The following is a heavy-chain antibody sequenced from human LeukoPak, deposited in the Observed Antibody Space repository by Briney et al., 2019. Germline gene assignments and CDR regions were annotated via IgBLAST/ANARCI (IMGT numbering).Heavy chain of an antibody. CDR3: AREVTTRPNYYYYYGMDV. D-gene: IGHD4-11*01. V-gene: IGHV1-8*01. CDR2: MNPNSGNT. CDR1: GYTFTSYD. J-gene: IGHJ6*02. Sequence: ASVKVSCKASGYTFTSYDINWVRQATGQGLEWMGWMNPNSGNTGYAQKFQGRVTMTRDTSISTAYVELSRLRSDDTAVYYCAREVTTRPNYYYYYGMDVWGQGTTVTVSS.